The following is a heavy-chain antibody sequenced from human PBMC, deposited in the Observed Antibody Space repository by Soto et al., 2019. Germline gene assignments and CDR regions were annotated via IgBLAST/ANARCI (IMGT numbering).Heavy chain of an antibody. V-gene: IGHV1-69*13. Sequence: ASVKVSCKASGGTFSSYAISWVRQAPGQGLEWMGGIIPIFGTANYAQKFQGRVTITADESTSTAYMELSSLRSEDTAVYYCARDRRPVVVTAYDAFDIWGQGTMVTVSS. D-gene: IGHD2-21*02. CDR2: IIPIFGTA. CDR1: GGTFSSYA. CDR3: ARDRRPVVVTAYDAFDI. J-gene: IGHJ3*02.